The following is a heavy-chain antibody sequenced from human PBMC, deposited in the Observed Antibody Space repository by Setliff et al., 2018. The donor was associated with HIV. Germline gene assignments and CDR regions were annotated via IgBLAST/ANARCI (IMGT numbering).Heavy chain of an antibody. Sequence: SETLSLTCSVSGGSVSSVNYYWSWIRQPPGKGLEWIGYIHYTGSTTYNPSLKSRVTISVDTSKNQFSLKLTSVTAADTAVYYCARGPWGSMIGGINHYYYMDVWGKGTTVTVSS. CDR1: GGSVSSVNYY. V-gene: IGHV4-61*01. CDR3: ARGPWGSMIGGINHYYYMDV. J-gene: IGHJ6*03. CDR2: IHYTGST. D-gene: IGHD3-16*01.